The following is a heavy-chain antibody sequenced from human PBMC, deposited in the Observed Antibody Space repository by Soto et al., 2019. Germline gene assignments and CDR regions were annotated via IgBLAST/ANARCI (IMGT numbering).Heavy chain of an antibody. CDR1: GFTFSDHY. CDR2: SSNSGSFT. CDR3: VRSGDNYNLLDY. V-gene: IGHV3-11*06. Sequence: RGALIIAWAASGFTFSDHYMSWIRQAPGKGLELIGYSSNSGSFTRYADSVNGRFSISRDNAKNSLYLQINSLRGDDTATYFCVRSGDNYNLLDYWGQGTTVTGSS. D-gene: IGHD1-1*01. J-gene: IGHJ4*02.